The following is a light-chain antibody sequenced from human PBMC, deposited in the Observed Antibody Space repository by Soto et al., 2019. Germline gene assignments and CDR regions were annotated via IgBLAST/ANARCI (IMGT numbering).Light chain of an antibody. J-gene: IGKJ5*01. CDR1: QSVSNNY. V-gene: IGKV3-20*01. CDR3: QQYGNSPVT. CDR2: GAS. Sequence: EIVLTQSPCTLSLSPGERATLSWRASQSVSNNYLAWYQQKNGQAPRLVIYGASSRATGIPDRFSGSGYGTDFTLTINRLETEDFAVYYCQQYGNSPVTFGQGTRLEIK.